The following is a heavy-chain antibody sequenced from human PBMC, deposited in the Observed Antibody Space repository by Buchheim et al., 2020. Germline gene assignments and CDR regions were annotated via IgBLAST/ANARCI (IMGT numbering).Heavy chain of an antibody. CDR2: ISPNKGDT. Sequence: QVQLVQSGPEVKKPGASVKVSCKASGYMFTSYGITWVRQAPGQGLEWMGSISPNKGDTNYAQRVQGRVTMTTDTSTTTAYMELRSLRSDDTAIYYCARGIEANTIGRRFDYWGQGT. D-gene: IGHD5-12*01. J-gene: IGHJ4*02. CDR1: GYMFTSYG. V-gene: IGHV1-18*01. CDR3: ARGIEANTIGRRFDY.